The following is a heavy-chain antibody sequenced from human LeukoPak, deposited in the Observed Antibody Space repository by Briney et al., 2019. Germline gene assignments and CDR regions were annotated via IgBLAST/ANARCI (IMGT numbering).Heavy chain of an antibody. Sequence: PGGSLRLSCAASGFTFSNYWMNWVRQAPGKGLEWVANIKEDGSDKYYVDSVKGRFSISKDNAKDSLYLQMNSLRAEDTAVYYCARGTYYYDSSGYPRDYWGQGTLVTVSS. CDR3: ARGTYYYDSSGYPRDY. CDR2: IKEDGSDK. CDR1: GFTFSNYW. D-gene: IGHD3-22*01. V-gene: IGHV3-7*01. J-gene: IGHJ4*02.